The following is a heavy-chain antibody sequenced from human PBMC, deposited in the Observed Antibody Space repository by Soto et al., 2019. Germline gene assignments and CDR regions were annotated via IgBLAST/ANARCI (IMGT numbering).Heavy chain of an antibody. V-gene: IGHV4-31*03. CDR1: GGSISSGGYY. CDR2: IYYSGNT. Sequence: SETLSLTCTVSGGSISSGGYYWSWIRQHPGKGLEWIGYIYYSGNTYYNPSLKSRVTISEDTSKNQFSLKLSSVTAADTAVYYCSRATYYYDSSGYSDRVLDYWGQGTLVTVSS. D-gene: IGHD3-22*01. CDR3: SRATYYYDSSGYSDRVLDY. J-gene: IGHJ4*02.